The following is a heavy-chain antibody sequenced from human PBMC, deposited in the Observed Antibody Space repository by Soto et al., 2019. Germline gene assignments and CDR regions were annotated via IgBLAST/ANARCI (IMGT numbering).Heavy chain of an antibody. CDR3: ARGGYCSSTSCYRNYGMDV. CDR1: GGTFSSYA. J-gene: IGHJ6*02. V-gene: IGHV1-69*06. CDR2: IIPIFGTA. Sequence: QVQLVQSGAEVKKPGSSVKVSCKASGGTFSSYAISWVRQAPGQGLEWMGGIIPIFGTANYAQKFQGRVTITADKSTSPAYMELSSLRSEDTAVYYCARGGYCSSTSCYRNYGMDVWGQGTTVTVSS. D-gene: IGHD2-2*02.